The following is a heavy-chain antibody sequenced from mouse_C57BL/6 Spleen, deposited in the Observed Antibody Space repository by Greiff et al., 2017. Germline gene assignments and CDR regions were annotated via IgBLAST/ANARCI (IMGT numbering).Heavy chain of an antibody. Sequence: VQLKESVAELVRPGASVKLSCTASGFNIKNTYMHWVKQRPEQGLEWIGRIDPANGNTKYAPKFQGKATITADTSSITAYLQLISLTSEDTAIYYCAYDYDGATDAMDYWGQGTSVTVSS. D-gene: IGHD2-4*01. J-gene: IGHJ4*01. V-gene: IGHV14-3*01. CDR1: GFNIKNTY. CDR2: IDPANGNT. CDR3: AYDYDGATDAMDY.